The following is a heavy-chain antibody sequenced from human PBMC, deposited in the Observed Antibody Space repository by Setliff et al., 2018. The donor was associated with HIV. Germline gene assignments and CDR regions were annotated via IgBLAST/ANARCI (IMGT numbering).Heavy chain of an antibody. D-gene: IGHD3-22*01. J-gene: IGHJ4*02. CDR2: ISSSGGT. Sequence: SETLSLTCTVSGGSISSGEYYWSWIRQPPGRGLEWLGYISSSGGTDYNPSLNSRIIISIDTSKNQFSLRLSSVTAADTAVYFCARVLPYDSTGFLPYYFDNWGQGTLVTVSS. CDR3: ARVLPYDSTGFLPYYFDN. V-gene: IGHV4-30-4*08. CDR1: GGSISSGEYY.